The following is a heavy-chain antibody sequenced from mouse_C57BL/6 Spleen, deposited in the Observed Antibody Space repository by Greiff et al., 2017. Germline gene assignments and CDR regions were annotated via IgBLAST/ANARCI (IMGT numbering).Heavy chain of an antibody. CDR1: GYTFTSYW. Sequence: QVQLQQPGAELVKPGASVKLSCTASGYTFTSYWMQWVKQRPGQGLEWIGEIDPSDSYTNSNQKFKGKATLTVDTSSSTAYMQLSSRTSEDSAVYYCARYGNFDYWGQGTTLTVSS. V-gene: IGHV1-50*01. D-gene: IGHD2-1*01. J-gene: IGHJ2*01. CDR2: IDPSDSYT. CDR3: ARYGNFDY.